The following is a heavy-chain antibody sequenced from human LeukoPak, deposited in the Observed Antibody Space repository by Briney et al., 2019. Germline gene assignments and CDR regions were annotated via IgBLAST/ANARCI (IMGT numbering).Heavy chain of an antibody. CDR1: GGSISSYY. Sequence: SETLSLTCTVSGGSISSYYWSWIRQSVGKGLEWIGSIYYSGNTYYNASLKSQVSISIDTSKNQFSLRLTSVTAADTAVYYCARQTGSGLFILPGGQGTLVTVSS. V-gene: IGHV4-59*05. J-gene: IGHJ4*02. CDR2: IYYSGNT. CDR3: ARQTGSGLFILP. D-gene: IGHD3/OR15-3a*01.